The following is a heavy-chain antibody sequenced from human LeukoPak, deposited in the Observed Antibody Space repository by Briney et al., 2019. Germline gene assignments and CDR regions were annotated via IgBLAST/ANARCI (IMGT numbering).Heavy chain of an antibody. CDR3: ARDANMYYYDSSGPTGGFDY. J-gene: IGHJ4*02. CDR2: ISYDGSNK. D-gene: IGHD3-22*01. CDR1: GLTFSSYA. Sequence: PGGSLRLSCAASGLTFSSYAMHWVRQAPGKGLEWVAVISYDGSNKYYADSVKGRFTISRDNSKNTLYLQMNSLRAEDTAVYYCARDANMYYYDSSGPTGGFDYWGQGTLVTVSS. V-gene: IGHV3-30*04.